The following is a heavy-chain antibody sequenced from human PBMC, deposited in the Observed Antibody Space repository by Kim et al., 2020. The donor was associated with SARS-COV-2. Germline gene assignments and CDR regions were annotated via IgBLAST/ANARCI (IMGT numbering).Heavy chain of an antibody. CDR2: FYYSGGA. V-gene: IGHV4-59*01. J-gene: IGHJ6*02. D-gene: IGHD1-1*01. CDR1: GGSISSYY. Sequence: SETLSLTCTVSGGSISSYYWTWIRQPQGTGLEWNGYFYYSGGANNNPSLKGRVSMSVATSTNQFSLTLSSVTAADTAVYYCARGVEMSTIYYYYALDFWGQGTTVTVSS. CDR3: ARGVEMSTIYYYYALDF.